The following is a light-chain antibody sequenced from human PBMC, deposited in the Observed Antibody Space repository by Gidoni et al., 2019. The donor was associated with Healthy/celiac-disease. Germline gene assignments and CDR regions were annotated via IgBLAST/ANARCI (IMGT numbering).Light chain of an antibody. CDR1: QGIINS. CDR2: AAS. J-gene: IGKJ2*01. Sequence: DIQMTQSPSSLSASVGDRVTITCRSSQGIINSLAWYQQKPGKAPKLLLYAASRWESGVPSRFSGSGSGTDYTLNISSVQPEDFATYYCQQDYSTLYTFGQGTKLEIK. CDR3: QQDYSTLYT. V-gene: IGKV1-NL1*01.